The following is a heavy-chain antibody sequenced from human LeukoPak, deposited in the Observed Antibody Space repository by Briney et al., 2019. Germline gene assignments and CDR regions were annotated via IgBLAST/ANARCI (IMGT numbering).Heavy chain of an antibody. CDR2: INPNSGGT. V-gene: IGHV1-2*06. CDR3: ASLDIVVVPAAMGVLWFDP. D-gene: IGHD2-2*03. Sequence: GSSVKVSCKASGYTFIGYYMHWVRQAPGQGLEWMGRINPNSGGTNYAQKFQGRVTMTRDTSISTAYMELSRLRSDDTAVYYCASLDIVVVPAAMGVLWFDPWGQGTLVTVSS. CDR1: GYTFIGYY. J-gene: IGHJ5*02.